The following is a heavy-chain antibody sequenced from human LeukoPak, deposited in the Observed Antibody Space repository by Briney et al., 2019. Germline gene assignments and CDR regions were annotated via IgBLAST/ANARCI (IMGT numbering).Heavy chain of an antibody. V-gene: IGHV1-18*01. CDR1: GFTFTKSA. CDR3: ARVVQLWSPFDY. D-gene: IGHD5-18*01. J-gene: IGHJ4*02. Sequence: ASVKVSCKASGFTFTKSALQWVRQAPGQGLEWMGWISAYNGNTNYAQKLQGRVTMTTDTSTSTAYMELRSLRSDDTAVYYCARVVQLWSPFDYWGQGTLVTVSS. CDR2: ISAYNGNT.